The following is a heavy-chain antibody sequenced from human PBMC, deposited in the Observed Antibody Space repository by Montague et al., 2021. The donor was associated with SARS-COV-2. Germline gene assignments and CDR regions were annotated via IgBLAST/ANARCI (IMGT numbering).Heavy chain of an antibody. CDR2: TYYRSKWYN. V-gene: IGHV6-1*01. CDR3: ARTSAASDY. J-gene: IGHJ4*02. CDR1: GDSVPRNCAA. D-gene: IGHD1-26*01. Sequence: CAISGDSVPRNCAARTWIRHSPSRGLVWLGRTYYRSKWYNDYAVSVKSRITINPDTSKNQISLQLNSVTPEDTAVYYCARTSAASDYWGQGTLVTVSS.